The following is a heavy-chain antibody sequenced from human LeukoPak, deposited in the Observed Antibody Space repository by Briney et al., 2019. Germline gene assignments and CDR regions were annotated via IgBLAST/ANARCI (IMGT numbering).Heavy chain of an antibody. CDR2: IIPILGIA. Sequence: GASVKVSCKAVGDTFSIYGISWVRQAPGQGLEWMGRIIPILGIANYAQKFQGRVTITADKSTSTAYMELSSLRSEDTAVYYCAGGGTFGGVIVVTDFDYWGQGTLVTVSS. D-gene: IGHD3-16*02. V-gene: IGHV1-69*04. J-gene: IGHJ4*02. CDR3: AGGGTFGGVIVVTDFDY. CDR1: GDTFSIYG.